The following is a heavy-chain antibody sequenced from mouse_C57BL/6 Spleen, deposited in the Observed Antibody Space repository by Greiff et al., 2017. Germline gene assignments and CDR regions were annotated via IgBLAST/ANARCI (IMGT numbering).Heavy chain of an antibody. V-gene: IGHV1-52*01. J-gene: IGHJ2*01. D-gene: IGHD2-2*01. Sequence: QVQLQQPGAELVRPGSSVKLSCKASGYTFTSYWMHWVKQRPIQGLEWIGNIDPSDSETHYNQKFKDKATLTVDKSSSTAYMQLSSLTSEDSAVYYCARMRYGYDIDYWGKGTTLTVSS. CDR2: IDPSDSET. CDR1: GYTFTSYW. CDR3: ARMRYGYDIDY.